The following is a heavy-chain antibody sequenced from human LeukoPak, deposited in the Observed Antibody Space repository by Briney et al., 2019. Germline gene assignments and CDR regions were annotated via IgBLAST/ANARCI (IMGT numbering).Heavy chain of an antibody. CDR2: VIPIFGTA. Sequence: SVKVSCKASGGAFSSYAISWVRQAPGQGLEWMGGVIPIFGTANYAQKFQGRVTITADESTSTAYMELSSLRSEDTAVYYCARSRGSCYSCGDYWGQGTLVTVSS. CDR1: GGAFSSYA. CDR3: ARSRGSCYSCGDY. V-gene: IGHV1-69*13. J-gene: IGHJ4*02. D-gene: IGHD2-15*01.